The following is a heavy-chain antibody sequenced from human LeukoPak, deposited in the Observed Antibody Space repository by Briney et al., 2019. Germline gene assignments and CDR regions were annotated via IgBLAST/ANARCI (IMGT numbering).Heavy chain of an antibody. J-gene: IGHJ6*03. CDR2: INTNTGNP. CDR1: GYTFTSYA. CDR3: ARDHDVLRYFDWLSNYYYYMDV. D-gene: IGHD3-9*01. Sequence: ASVKASCKASGYTFTSYAMNWVRQAPGQGLEWMGWINTNTGNPTYAQGFTGRFVFSLDTSVSTAYLQISSLKAEDTAVYYCARDHDVLRYFDWLSNYYYYMDVWGKGTTVT. V-gene: IGHV7-4-1*02.